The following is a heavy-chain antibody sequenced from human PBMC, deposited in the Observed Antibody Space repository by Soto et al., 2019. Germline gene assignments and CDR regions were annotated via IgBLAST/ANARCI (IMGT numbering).Heavy chain of an antibody. J-gene: IGHJ3*02. CDR3: GSISEI. CDR1: GLSLSNYW. D-gene: IGHD3-3*02. V-gene: IGHV3-74*01. CDR2: SDFDGTGT. Sequence: EVQLVASGGGLVQPGGSLRLSCEASGLSLSNYWMHWVRQAPGEGLEWVSRSDFDGTGTSYADSVKGRFTISRDNAKNMLYLQMNSLSVEDSAVYYCGSISEIWGQGTMVAVSS.